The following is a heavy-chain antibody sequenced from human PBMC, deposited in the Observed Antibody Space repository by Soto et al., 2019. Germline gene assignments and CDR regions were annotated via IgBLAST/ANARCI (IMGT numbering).Heavy chain of an antibody. Sequence: QLQLQESGPGLVKPSETLSLTCTVSGASISNTGSYWGWIRQSPGRGLEWIGNIYYTGSTYYSPSLKSRLTISLDTANNHCSPRLTSVTAADTAVDFCARRPNIDNAMDVWGRGTTVTGSS. V-gene: IGHV4-39*01. J-gene: IGHJ6*02. CDR3: ARRPNIDNAMDV. CDR2: IYYTGST. CDR1: GASISNTGSY.